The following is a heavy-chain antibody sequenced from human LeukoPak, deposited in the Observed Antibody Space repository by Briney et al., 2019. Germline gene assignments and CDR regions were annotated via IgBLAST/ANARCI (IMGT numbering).Heavy chain of an antibody. J-gene: IGHJ4*02. CDR2: IYYSGST. D-gene: IGHD4-17*01. CDR3: AGRYGDLLFDY. Sequence: SETLSLTCTVAGGSISSSSYYWGWLRQPPGKGLEWIGSIYYSGSTYYNPSLKSRVTITVDTSKNQFSLKLRSVTAADTAVYYCAGRYGDLLFDYWGQGTLVSVSS. CDR1: GGSISSSSYY. V-gene: IGHV4-39*01.